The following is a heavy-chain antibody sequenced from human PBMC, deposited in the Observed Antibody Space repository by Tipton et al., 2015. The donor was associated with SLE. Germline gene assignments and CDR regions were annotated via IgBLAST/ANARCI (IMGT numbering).Heavy chain of an antibody. CDR2: INHSGST. CDR1: GGSFSGYY. J-gene: IGHJ2*01. Sequence: TLSLTCAVYGGSFSGYYWSWIRQPPGKGLEWIGEINHSGSTNYNPSLKSRVTISVDTSKNQFSLKLSSVTAADTAVYYCARSVQWYFEVWGRGTLVTVSS. V-gene: IGHV4-34*01. D-gene: IGHD5/OR15-5a*01. CDR3: ARSVQWYFEV.